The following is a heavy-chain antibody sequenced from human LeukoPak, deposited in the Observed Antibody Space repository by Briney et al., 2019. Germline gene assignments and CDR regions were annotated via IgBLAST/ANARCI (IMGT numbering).Heavy chain of an antibody. D-gene: IGHD5-12*01. CDR3: ARGGGYRPYDY. CDR1: GFTVSSNY. Sequence: PGGSLSLSCAASGFTVSSNYMSWVRQAPGKGLEWVSVIYSGGSTYYADSVKGRFTISRDNSKNTLYLQMNSLRAEDTAVYYCARGGGYRPYDYWGQGTLVTVSS. J-gene: IGHJ4*02. V-gene: IGHV3-53*01. CDR2: IYSGGST.